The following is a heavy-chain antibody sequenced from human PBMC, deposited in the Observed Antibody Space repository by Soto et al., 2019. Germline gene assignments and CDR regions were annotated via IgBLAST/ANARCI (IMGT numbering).Heavy chain of an antibody. D-gene: IGHD3-9*01. CDR1: GGTFSSYA. CDR3: ARAGRYFDWLLDYYYYGMDV. CDR2: IIPIFGTA. J-gene: IGHJ6*02. V-gene: IGHV1-69*01. Sequence: QVPLVQSGAEVKKPGSSVKVSCKASGGTFSSYAISWVRQAPGQGLEWMGGIIPIFGTANYAQKFQGRVTITADESTSTAYMELSSLRSEDTAVYYCARAGRYFDWLLDYYYYGMDVWGQGTTVTVSS.